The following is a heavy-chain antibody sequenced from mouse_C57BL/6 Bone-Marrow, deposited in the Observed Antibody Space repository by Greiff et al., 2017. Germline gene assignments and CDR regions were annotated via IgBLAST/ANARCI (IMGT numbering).Heavy chain of an antibody. J-gene: IGHJ3*01. CDR1: GYTFTSYW. CDR2: IHPNSGST. V-gene: IGHV1-64*01. D-gene: IGHD1-1*01. Sequence: QVQLQQPGAELVKPGASVKLSCTASGYTFTSYWMHWVKQRPGQGLEWIGMIHPNSGSTNYNEKFKSKATLTVDKSASTAYMQLSSLTSEDSAVYYCASSSYPFAYWGQGTLVTVSA. CDR3: ASSSYPFAY.